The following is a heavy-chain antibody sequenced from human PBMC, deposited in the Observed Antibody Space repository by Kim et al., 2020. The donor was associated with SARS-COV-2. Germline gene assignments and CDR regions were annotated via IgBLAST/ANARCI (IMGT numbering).Heavy chain of an antibody. V-gene: IGHV3-23*01. CDR1: GFTFSSYA. CDR3: AKDPQIWWVPHYFDY. CDR2: ISGSGGST. D-gene: IGHD5-12*01. J-gene: IGHJ4*02. Sequence: GGSLRLSCAASGFTFSSYAMSWVRQAPGKGLEWVSAISGSGGSTYYADSVKGRFTISRDNSKNTLYLQMNSLRAEDTAVYYCAKDPQIWWVPHYFDYWGQGTLVTVSS.